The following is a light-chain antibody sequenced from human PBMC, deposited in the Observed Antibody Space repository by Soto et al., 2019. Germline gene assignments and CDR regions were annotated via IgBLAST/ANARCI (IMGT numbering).Light chain of an antibody. CDR2: DVS. V-gene: IGLV2-14*01. J-gene: IGLJ1*01. CDR3: SSYTTSNTRQIV. Sequence: QSVLTQPPSASGSPGQSVTISCTGTSSDVGGYNYVSWYQQHPGKAPKFMIYDVSNRPSGVSNRFSGSKSGNTASLTISGLQADDEADYYCSSYTTSNTRQIVFGTGTKVTVL. CDR1: SSDVGGYNY.